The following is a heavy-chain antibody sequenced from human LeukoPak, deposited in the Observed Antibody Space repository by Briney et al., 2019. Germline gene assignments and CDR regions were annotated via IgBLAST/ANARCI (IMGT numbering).Heavy chain of an antibody. D-gene: IGHD6-19*01. V-gene: IGHV3-23*01. CDR3: AKETPNYSSVDY. CDR1: GFTFSSYA. CDR2: ITVSAGST. Sequence: PGGSLRLSCAASGFTFSSYAMSWVRQAPGKGLEWVSSITVSAGSTYYADSVKGRFTISRDNSKNTLYLQTNTLRAEDTAVYYCAKETPNYSSVDYWSQGTLVTVSS. J-gene: IGHJ4*02.